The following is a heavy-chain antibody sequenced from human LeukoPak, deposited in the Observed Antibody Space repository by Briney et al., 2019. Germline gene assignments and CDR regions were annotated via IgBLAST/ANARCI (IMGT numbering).Heavy chain of an antibody. CDR2: INHSGST. J-gene: IGHJ3*02. CDR3: ARKRGYSYASYAFDI. V-gene: IGHV4-34*01. Sequence: PSETLSLTCAVYGGSFSGYYWSWIRQPPGKGLEWIGEINHSGSTNYNPSLKSRVTVSVDTSKNQFSLKLSSVTAADTAVYYCARKRGYSYASYAFDIWGQGTMVTVSS. D-gene: IGHD5-18*01. CDR1: GGSFSGYY.